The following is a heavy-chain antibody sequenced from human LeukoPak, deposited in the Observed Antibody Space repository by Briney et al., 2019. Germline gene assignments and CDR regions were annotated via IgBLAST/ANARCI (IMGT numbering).Heavy chain of an antibody. D-gene: IGHD3-22*01. CDR3: ACITYYYDSSGYYHYDNWFDP. V-gene: IGHV1-69*02. J-gene: IGHJ5*02. CDR2: IIPILGIA. Sequence: SVKVSCKASGSTFSSYTISWVRQAPGQGLEWMGRIIPILGIANYAQKFQGRVTITADKSTSTAYMELSSLRSEDTAVYYCACITYYYDSSGYYHYDNWFDPWGQGTLVTVSS. CDR1: GSTFSSYT.